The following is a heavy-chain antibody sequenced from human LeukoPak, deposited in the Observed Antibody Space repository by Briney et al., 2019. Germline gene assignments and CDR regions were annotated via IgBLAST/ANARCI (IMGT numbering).Heavy chain of an antibody. Sequence: GGSLRLSCAASGFVFSTYWMTWVRQAPGKGLEWVANINLDGTEEPYVDSSLKGRFTISRDNAKNSLYLQMNSLRVDDTAVYYCATGRHDFLHWGQGTLVTVSS. D-gene: IGHD3/OR15-3a*01. CDR1: GFVFSTYW. J-gene: IGHJ4*02. CDR2: INLDGTEE. CDR3: ATGRHDFLH. V-gene: IGHV3-7*01.